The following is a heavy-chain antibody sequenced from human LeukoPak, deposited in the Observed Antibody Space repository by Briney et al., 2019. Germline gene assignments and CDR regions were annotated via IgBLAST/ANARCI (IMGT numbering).Heavy chain of an antibody. J-gene: IGHJ4*02. CDR2: IIPILGIA. Sequence: GSSVTVSCKASGGTFSSYAISWVRQAPGQGLEWMGRIIPILGIANYAQKFQGRVTITADKSTSTAYMELSSLRSEDTAVYYCARDLVLDSSGWYDYWGQGTLVTVSS. D-gene: IGHD6-19*01. CDR3: ARDLVLDSSGWYDY. CDR1: GGTFSSYA. V-gene: IGHV1-69*04.